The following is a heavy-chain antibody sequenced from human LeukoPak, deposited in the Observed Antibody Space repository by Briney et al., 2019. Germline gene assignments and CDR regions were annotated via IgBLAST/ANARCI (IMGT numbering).Heavy chain of an antibody. V-gene: IGHV3-7*03. Sequence: GGSPRLSCAASGFTFSTSWMSWVRQVPGKGLEWVANIKKDGSETYYVDSVKGRFTISRDNAKNSLYLQMNSLRAEDTAMYYCARGRYSGTTYYFDYWGQGTLVTVSS. CDR2: IKKDGSET. D-gene: IGHD5-12*01. J-gene: IGHJ4*02. CDR1: GFTFSTSW. CDR3: ARGRYSGTTYYFDY.